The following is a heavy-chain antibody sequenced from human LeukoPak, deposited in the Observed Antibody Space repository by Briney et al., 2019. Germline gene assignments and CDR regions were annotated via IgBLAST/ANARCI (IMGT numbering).Heavy chain of an antibody. J-gene: IGHJ4*02. CDR3: ARDPYDSSGYYFDY. V-gene: IGHV3-7*01. CDR1: GFTFSSYW. Sequence: GGSLRLSCAASGFTFSSYWMSWVRQAPGKGLEWVANIKQDGSEKYYVDSAKGRFTISRDNAKNSLYLQMNSLRAEDTAVYYCARDPYDSSGYYFDYWGQGTLVTVSS. CDR2: IKQDGSEK. D-gene: IGHD3-22*01.